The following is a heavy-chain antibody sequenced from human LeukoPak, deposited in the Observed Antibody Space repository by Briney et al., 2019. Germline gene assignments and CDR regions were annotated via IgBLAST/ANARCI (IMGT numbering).Heavy chain of an antibody. D-gene: IGHD2-21*02. CDR3: AKELSTGSGGACGGACYWARPFDY. CDR1: GFTVSINY. V-gene: IGHV3-23*01. CDR2: IGANGGTT. J-gene: IGHJ4*02. Sequence: PGGSLRLSCAASGFTVSINYMSWVRQTPGKGLEWVSAIGANGGTTFYAHSVTGRFTISGDNSKSTPYLQMNSLRAEDTAVYYCAKELSTGSGGACGGACYWARPFDYWGQGILVTVSS.